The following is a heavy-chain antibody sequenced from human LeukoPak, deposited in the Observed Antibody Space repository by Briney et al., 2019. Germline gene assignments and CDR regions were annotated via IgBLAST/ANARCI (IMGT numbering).Heavy chain of an antibody. Sequence: SETLSLTCTVSDGSITNYDWSWVRQPPWKGLEFIGHVHYSGTANYNPSLRSRVTISIDTSKKHFFLKLKSVTAADTAVYYCAREKSPERKTWLQLGAFDVWGQGTVVTVSS. CDR2: VHYSGTA. D-gene: IGHD5-24*01. V-gene: IGHV4-59*01. CDR3: AREKSPERKTWLQLGAFDV. J-gene: IGHJ3*01. CDR1: DGSITNYD.